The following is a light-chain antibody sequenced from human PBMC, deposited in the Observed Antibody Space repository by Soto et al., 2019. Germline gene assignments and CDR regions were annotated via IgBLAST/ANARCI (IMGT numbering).Light chain of an antibody. CDR3: QHYGGMWT. J-gene: IGKJ1*01. Sequence: DIQMTQSPSTLSASVGDRVTITCRASQRITNRLAWYQQKPGKAPKVLIYDASYLESGVPSSFSGSGSGTDFILTISSLQPDDFATYYCQHYGGMWTFGQGTKVEIK. V-gene: IGKV1-5*01. CDR2: DAS. CDR1: QRITNR.